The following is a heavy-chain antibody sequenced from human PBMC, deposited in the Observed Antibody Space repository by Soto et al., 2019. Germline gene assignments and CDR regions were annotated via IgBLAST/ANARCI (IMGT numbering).Heavy chain of an antibody. V-gene: IGHV4-34*01. CDR1: GGSFSGYY. CDR2: INHSGST. J-gene: IGHJ5*02. D-gene: IGHD3-10*01. CDR3: ARGISIINYYGSGSYYNPGCWFDP. Sequence: SETLSLTCAVYGGSFSGYYWSWIRQPPGKGMEWIGEINHSGSTNYNPSLKSRVTISVDTSKNQFSLKLSSVTAADTAVYYCARGISIINYYGSGSYYNPGCWFDPWGQGTLVTVSS.